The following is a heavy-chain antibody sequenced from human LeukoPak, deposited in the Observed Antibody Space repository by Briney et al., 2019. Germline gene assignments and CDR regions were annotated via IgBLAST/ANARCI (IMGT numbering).Heavy chain of an antibody. Sequence: ASVKVSCKASGYTFTSYGISWVRQAPGQGLEWMGWISAYNGNTNYAQKLQGRVATTTDTSTSTAYMELRSLRSDDTAVYYCASTRGYSSSSGYYYYGMDVWGQGTTVTVSS. CDR1: GYTFTSYG. D-gene: IGHD6-6*01. CDR3: ASTRGYSSSSGYYYYGMDV. CDR2: ISAYNGNT. J-gene: IGHJ6*02. V-gene: IGHV1-18*01.